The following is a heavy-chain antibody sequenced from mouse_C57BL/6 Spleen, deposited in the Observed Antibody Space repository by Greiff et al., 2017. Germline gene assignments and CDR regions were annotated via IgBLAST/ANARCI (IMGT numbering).Heavy chain of an antibody. CDR1: GYTFTSYW. V-gene: IGHV1-52*01. CDR3: ASSSDDY. CDR2: IDPSDSET. J-gene: IGHJ2*01. Sequence: VQLQQPGAELVRPGSSVKLSCKASGYTFTSYWLHWVKPRPIQGLEWIGNIDPSDSETHYNQKFKDKATLTVDKSSSTAYMHLSSLTSEDYSVYYCASSSDDYWGHGTTLTVSS. D-gene: IGHD3-2*02.